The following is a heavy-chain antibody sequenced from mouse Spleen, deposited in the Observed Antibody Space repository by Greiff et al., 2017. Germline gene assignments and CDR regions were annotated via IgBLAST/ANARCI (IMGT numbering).Heavy chain of an antibody. CDR1: GFTFSSYA. V-gene: IGHV5-9-1*01. J-gene: IGHJ3*01. Sequence: DVMLVDSGGGLVKPGGSLKLSCAASGFTFSSYAMSWVRQTPEKRLEWVATISSGGSYTYYPDSVKGRFTISRDNAKNTLYLQMSSLRSEDTAMYYCASRRFWGQGTLVTVSA. CDR2: ISSGGSYT. CDR3: ASRRF.